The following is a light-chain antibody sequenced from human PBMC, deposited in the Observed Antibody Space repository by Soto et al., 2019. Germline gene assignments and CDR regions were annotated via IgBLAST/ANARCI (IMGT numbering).Light chain of an antibody. V-gene: IGKV3-11*01. J-gene: IGKJ4*01. Sequence: EIVLTQSPATLSLSPGERATLSCRASQSVSSYLAWYQQKPSQAPRLLIYDASNRATGIPARFSGSGSGTDFTLTISSLDPEDFAVDYCQQRSNWPPGITFGGGTKVEIK. CDR1: QSVSSY. CDR3: QQRSNWPPGIT. CDR2: DAS.